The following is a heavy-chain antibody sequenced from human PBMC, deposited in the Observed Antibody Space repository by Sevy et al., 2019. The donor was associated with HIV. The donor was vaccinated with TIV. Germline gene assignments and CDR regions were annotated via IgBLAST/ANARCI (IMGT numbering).Heavy chain of an antibody. CDR3: ARDGGTLTTPGAFDI. CDR1: GGSISGGSYS. CDR2: IYHSGNT. Sequence: SETLSLTCTVSGGSISGGSYSWNWIRQPPGKGLEWIGYIYHSGNTYYNPSLKSRLTISVDRSKNQFSLKLSSVTAADTAMYYCARDGGTLTTPGAFDIWGQGTMVTVSS. V-gene: IGHV4-30-2*01. D-gene: IGHD4-17*01. J-gene: IGHJ3*02.